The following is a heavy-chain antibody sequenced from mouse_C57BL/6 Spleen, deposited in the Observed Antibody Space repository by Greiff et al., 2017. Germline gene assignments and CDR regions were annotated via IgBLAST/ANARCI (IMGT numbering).Heavy chain of an antibody. V-gene: IGHV5-16*01. D-gene: IGHD1-1*01. CDR1: GYTFSDYY. CDR2: IYYDGSST. Sequence: EVKLMQPEAGLVQPGSSMKLSCTASGYTFSDYYMAWVRQVPEKGLEWVANIYYDGSSTYYMDSLKSRFIISRDNANNTLYLQMSSLKSEDTATYDCARDAGSGYVPYYGYWGKGTTLTVST. J-gene: IGHJ2*01. CDR3: ARDAGSGYVPYYGY.